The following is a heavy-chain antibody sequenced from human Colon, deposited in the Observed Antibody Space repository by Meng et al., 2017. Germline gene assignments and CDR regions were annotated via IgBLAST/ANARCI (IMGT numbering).Heavy chain of an antibody. CDR3: VRVNGDFDEAWFDP. D-gene: IGHD2-21*02. V-gene: IGHV4-4*07. J-gene: IGHJ5*02. CDR2: IYSSGRT. CDR1: GGSMSGYY. Sequence: QVQLQESGPGLVKPSETLSLTCTVSGGSMSGYYWNWIRQPAGKGLEWIGHIYSSGRTNYNPSLKSRVTISVDSSKNQFSLKLTSMTAADAAIYYCVRVNGDFDEAWFDPWGQGTLVTVSS.